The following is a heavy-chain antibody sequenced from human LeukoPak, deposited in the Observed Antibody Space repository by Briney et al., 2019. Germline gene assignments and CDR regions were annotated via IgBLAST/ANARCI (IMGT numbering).Heavy chain of an antibody. CDR3: AKDLSMGSSWYPLGY. Sequence: GGSLRLSCAASGFTFSSYAMSSVRQAPGKGLEWVSAISGSGGSTYYADSVKGRFTISRDNSKNTLYLQMNSLRAEDTAVYYCAKDLSMGSSWYPLGYWGQGTLVTVSS. CDR1: GFTFSSYA. CDR2: ISGSGGST. V-gene: IGHV3-23*01. D-gene: IGHD6-13*01. J-gene: IGHJ4*02.